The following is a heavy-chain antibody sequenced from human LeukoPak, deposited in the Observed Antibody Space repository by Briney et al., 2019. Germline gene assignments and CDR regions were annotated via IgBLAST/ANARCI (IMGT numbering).Heavy chain of an antibody. V-gene: IGHV4-34*01. CDR2: INHSGSS. D-gene: IGHD2-2*01. CDR1: GESFSGYY. CDR3: ARPNHCSSTNCNDAFDL. Sequence: PSETLSLTCAVYGESFSGYYWTWIRQPPGKGLEWIGDINHSGSSNYNPSLKSRVTISVDTSKNQFSLKLSSVTAADTAVYYCARPNHCSSTNCNDAFDLWGQGTMVSVSS. J-gene: IGHJ3*01.